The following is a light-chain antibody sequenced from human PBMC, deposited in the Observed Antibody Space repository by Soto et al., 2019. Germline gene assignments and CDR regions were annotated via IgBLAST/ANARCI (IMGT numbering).Light chain of an antibody. J-gene: IGKJ5*01. Sequence: EIVMTQSLATVSVSAGERATLSCRASQSVSSNLAWYQQKPGQAPRLLIYGASTRATGIPARFSGSGSGTEFTLTISSLQSEDFAVYYCQQYNNWITFGQGTRLEIK. CDR1: QSVSSN. CDR2: GAS. CDR3: QQYNNWIT. V-gene: IGKV3-15*01.